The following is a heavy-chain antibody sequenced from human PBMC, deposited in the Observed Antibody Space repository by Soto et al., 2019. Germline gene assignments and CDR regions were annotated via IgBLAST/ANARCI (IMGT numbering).Heavy chain of an antibody. Sequence: EVQLLESGGGLVQPGGSLTLSCVASGFTFGSYVMSWVRQAPGKGLEYVSGIEKNGDGTYYRESVKGRFTIFRDNYKDTPYLQKNSLRVDDTTTYYCAKESLGRHCDLDYWGHGTMVVVSS. CDR1: GFTFGSYV. CDR3: AKESLGRHCDLDY. V-gene: IGHV3-23*01. J-gene: IGHJ4*01. D-gene: IGHD2-21*01. CDR2: IEKNGDGT.